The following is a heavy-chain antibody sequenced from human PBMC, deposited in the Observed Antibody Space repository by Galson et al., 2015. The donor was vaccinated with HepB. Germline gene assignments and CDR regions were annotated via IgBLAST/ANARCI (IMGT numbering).Heavy chain of an antibody. CDR3: ARAYDTGSYYYFDY. V-gene: IGHV1-2*02. D-gene: IGHD3-10*01. J-gene: IGHJ4*02. CDR2: VNPNSGDT. Sequence: SVKVSCKGSGFTFTGHYMHWVRQAPGQGLEWMGWVNPNSGDTNYAQTFQGRVTMARDTSSTTAYMELSRLRSDDTAVYYCARAYDTGSYYYFDYWGQGTLVTVSS. CDR1: GFTFTGHY.